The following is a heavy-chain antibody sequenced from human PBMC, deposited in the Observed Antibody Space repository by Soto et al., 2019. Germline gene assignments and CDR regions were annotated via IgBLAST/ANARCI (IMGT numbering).Heavy chain of an antibody. CDR3: ARDRRVQLPGYYFDY. J-gene: IGHJ4*02. Sequence: QVPLVQSGAEVKKPGASVKVSCKASGYTFTSYGISWVRQAPGQGLEWMGWISAYNGNTNYAQKLQGRVTMTTDTSTSTAYMELRSLRSDDTAVYYCARDRRVQLPGYYFDYWGQGTLVTVSS. CDR1: GYTFTSYG. D-gene: IGHD2-2*01. CDR2: ISAYNGNT. V-gene: IGHV1-18*01.